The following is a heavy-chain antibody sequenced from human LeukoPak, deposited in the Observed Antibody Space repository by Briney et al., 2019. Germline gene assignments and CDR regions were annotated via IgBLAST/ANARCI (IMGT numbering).Heavy chain of an antibody. V-gene: IGHV3-21*01. D-gene: IGHD3-16*02. J-gene: IGHJ6*02. Sequence: PGGSLRLSCAASGFTFSSCSMNWVRQAPGKGLEWVSSISSSSSYIYYADSVKGRFTISRDNAKNSLYLQMNSLRAEDTAVYYCARDREGVIPGTLYYYYGMDVWGQGTTVTVSS. CDR2: ISSSSSYI. CDR3: ARDREGVIPGTLYYYYGMDV. CDR1: GFTFSSCS.